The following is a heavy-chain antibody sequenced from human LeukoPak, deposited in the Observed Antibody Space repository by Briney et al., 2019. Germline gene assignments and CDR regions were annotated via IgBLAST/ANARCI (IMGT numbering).Heavy chain of an antibody. CDR3: ARQVSYYYDSSGYPIDY. CDR1: GGSISSHY. Sequence: SETLSLTCTVSGGSISSHYWRWIRQPPGKGLEWIGYIYYSGSTNYNPSLKSRVTISVDTSKNQFSLKLSSVTAADTAVYYCARQVSYYYDSSGYPIDYWGQGTLVTVSS. D-gene: IGHD3-22*01. CDR2: IYYSGST. J-gene: IGHJ4*02. V-gene: IGHV4-59*11.